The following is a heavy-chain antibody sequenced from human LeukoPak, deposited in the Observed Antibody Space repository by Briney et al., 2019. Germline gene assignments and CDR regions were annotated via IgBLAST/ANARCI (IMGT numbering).Heavy chain of an antibody. J-gene: IGHJ3*02. Sequence: GGSLTLSRPASAPTFSIYSMHWVRQPPRNWLVWASCINTDGSNTSYTDSVMGRFTTSRDNSKNTMCLQMNGLGAEDTAVYYCARVPGFKGYRRAFDIWGQGAMVSVS. CDR1: APTFSIYS. V-gene: IGHV3-74*01. D-gene: IGHD5-24*01. CDR2: INTDGSNT. CDR3: ARVPGFKGYRRAFDI.